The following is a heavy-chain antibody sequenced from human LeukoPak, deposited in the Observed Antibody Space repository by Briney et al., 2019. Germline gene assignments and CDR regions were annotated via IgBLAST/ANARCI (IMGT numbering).Heavy chain of an antibody. D-gene: IGHD1-7*01. CDR2: ISGSSGII. Sequence: GGSLRLSCAASGFTFNTYTMNWVRQAPGKGLEWVSYISGSSGIIDYADSVRGRFTISRDNAKNSLYLQMNSLRAEDTAVYYCAKGKQGRGELSDYWGQGTLVTVSS. CDR1: GFTFNTYT. CDR3: AKGKQGRGELSDY. V-gene: IGHV3-48*01. J-gene: IGHJ4*02.